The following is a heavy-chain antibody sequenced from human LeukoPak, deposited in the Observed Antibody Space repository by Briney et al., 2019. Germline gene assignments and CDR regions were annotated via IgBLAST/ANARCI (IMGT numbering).Heavy chain of an antibody. Sequence: PGRSLRLSCAASGFTFSSYGMHWVRQAPGKGLEWVAVISYVGSNKYYADSVKGRFTISRDNSKNTLYLQMNSLRAEDTAVYYCAKDAYSSGWNYGMDVWGQGTTVTVSS. D-gene: IGHD6-19*01. CDR3: AKDAYSSGWNYGMDV. V-gene: IGHV3-30*18. CDR1: GFTFSSYG. CDR2: ISYVGSNK. J-gene: IGHJ6*02.